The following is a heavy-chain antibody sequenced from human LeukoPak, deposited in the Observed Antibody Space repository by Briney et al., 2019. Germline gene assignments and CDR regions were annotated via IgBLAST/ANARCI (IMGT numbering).Heavy chain of an antibody. CDR3: ARGIEMSTVVPFDP. J-gene: IGHJ5*02. CDR1: VGPIRSYY. V-gene: IGHV4-59*01. Sequence: PSETLSLTCTVSVGPIRSYYWSWIRQPPGKGLEWIGYIYYSGSTNYNPSLKSRVTMSVETAHNQVSLKLSSVTAADTAVYYCARGIEMSTVVPFDPWGQGTLVTVSS. CDR2: IYYSGST. D-gene: IGHD5-24*01.